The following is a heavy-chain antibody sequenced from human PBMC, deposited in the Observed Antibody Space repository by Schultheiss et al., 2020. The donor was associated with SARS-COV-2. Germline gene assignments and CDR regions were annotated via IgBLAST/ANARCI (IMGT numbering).Heavy chain of an antibody. D-gene: IGHD2-2*01. J-gene: IGHJ5*02. Sequence: SETLSLTCAVYGGSFSGYYWSWIRQPPGKGLEWIGYIYYSGSTYYNPSLKSRVTISVDTSKNQFSLKLSSVTAADTAVYYCARVDQLLFWFDPWGQGTLVTVSS. CDR1: GGSFSGYY. V-gene: IGHV4-34*09. CDR2: IYYSGST. CDR3: ARVDQLLFWFDP.